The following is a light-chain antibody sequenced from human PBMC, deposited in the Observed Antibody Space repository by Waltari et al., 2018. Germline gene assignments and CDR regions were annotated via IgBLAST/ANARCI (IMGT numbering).Light chain of an antibody. CDR2: VNSDGSH. CDR1: SGHSSNV. Sequence: QLVLTQSPSASASLGASVKLTCTLSSGHSSNVIAWHQQHPQKGPRHLMKVNSDGSHSKGDGIPDRFSGSSSGAERYLTISSLQSEDEADYYCQTGGHGTWVVGGGTKLTVL. J-gene: IGLJ3*02. CDR3: QTGGHGTWV. V-gene: IGLV4-69*02.